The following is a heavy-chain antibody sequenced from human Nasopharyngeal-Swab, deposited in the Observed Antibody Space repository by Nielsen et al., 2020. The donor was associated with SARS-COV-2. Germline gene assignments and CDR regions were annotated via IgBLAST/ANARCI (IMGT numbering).Heavy chain of an antibody. Sequence: GESLKISCAASGFTFSSYGMHWVRQAPGKGLEWVAVISYDGSNKYYADSVKGRFTISRDNSKNTLYLQMNSLRAEDTAVYYCARDTPSGWWGGVSDAFDIWDQGTMVTVSS. V-gene: IGHV3-30*03. CDR3: ARDTPSGWWGGVSDAFDI. CDR1: GFTFSSYG. D-gene: IGHD6-19*01. CDR2: ISYDGSNK. J-gene: IGHJ3*02.